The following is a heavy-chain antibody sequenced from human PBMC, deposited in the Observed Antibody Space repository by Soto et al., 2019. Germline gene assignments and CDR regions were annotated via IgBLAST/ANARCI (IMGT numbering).Heavy chain of an antibody. CDR3: ARGGDYYDSSGYYNYYYGMDV. V-gene: IGHV3-33*01. J-gene: IGHJ6*02. CDR1: GFTFSSYG. CDR2: IWYDGSNK. Sequence: HPGGSLRLSCAASGFTFSSYGMHWVRQAPGKGLEWVAVIWYDGSNKYYADSVKGRFTISRDNSKNTLYLQMNSLRAEDTAVYYCARGGDYYDSSGYYNYYYGMDVWGQGTTVTVSS. D-gene: IGHD3-22*01.